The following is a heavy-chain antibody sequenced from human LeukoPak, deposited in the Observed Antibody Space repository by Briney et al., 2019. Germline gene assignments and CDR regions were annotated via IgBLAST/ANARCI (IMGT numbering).Heavy chain of an antibody. J-gene: IGHJ4*02. D-gene: IGHD3-16*01. CDR1: GFTFSSYE. Sequence: PGGSLRLSCAASGFTFSSYEMNWVRQAPGKGLEWVAVISYDGSNKYYADSVKGRFTIPRDNSKNTLYLQMNSLRAEDTAVYYCARDNVGVAHDYWGQGTLVTVSS. V-gene: IGHV3-30*04. CDR3: ARDNVGVAHDY. CDR2: ISYDGSNK.